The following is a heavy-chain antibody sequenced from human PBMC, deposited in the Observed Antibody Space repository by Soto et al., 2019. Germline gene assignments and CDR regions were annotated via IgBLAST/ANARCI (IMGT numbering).Heavy chain of an antibody. D-gene: IGHD4-17*01. CDR1: GFTFSGYS. J-gene: IGHJ4*02. V-gene: IGHV3-48*01. CDR3: ARYGDYEEFGY. Sequence: HPGGSLRLSCAASGFTFSGYSMNWVRQAPGKGLEWVSYISSSSSTIYYADSVKGRFTISRDNAKNSLYLQMNSLRAADTAVYYCARYGDYEEFGYWGQGTLVTVSS. CDR2: ISSSSSTI.